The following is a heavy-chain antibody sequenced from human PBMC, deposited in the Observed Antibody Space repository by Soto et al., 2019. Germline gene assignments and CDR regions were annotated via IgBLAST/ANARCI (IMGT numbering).Heavy chain of an antibody. Sequence: ASVKVSCKASGYTFTRFCISWVRRAPGKGLEGMGWISAYNGNTNYAQKLQGRVTMTTDTSTSTAYMELRSLRSDDTAVYYCAREACSSTSCYVGVGYYYYYMDVWGKGTTVTSP. CDR1: GYTFTRFC. CDR3: AREACSSTSCYVGVGYYYYYMDV. V-gene: IGHV1-18*01. D-gene: IGHD2-2*01. CDR2: ISAYNGNT. J-gene: IGHJ6*03.